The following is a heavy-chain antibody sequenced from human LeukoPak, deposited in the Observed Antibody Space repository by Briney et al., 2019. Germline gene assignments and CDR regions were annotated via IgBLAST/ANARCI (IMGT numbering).Heavy chain of an antibody. CDR2: IVVGSGNT. D-gene: IGHD1-26*01. CDR1: GFTFTSSA. V-gene: IGHV1-58*02. CDR3: AAPKRIVGAVGDALDI. J-gene: IGHJ3*02. Sequence: ASVKVSCKASGFTFTSSAMQWMRQARGQRLEWIGWIVVGSGNTNYAQKFQERVTITRDMSTSTAYMELSSLRSEDTAVYYCAAPKRIVGAVGDALDIWGQGTMVTVSS.